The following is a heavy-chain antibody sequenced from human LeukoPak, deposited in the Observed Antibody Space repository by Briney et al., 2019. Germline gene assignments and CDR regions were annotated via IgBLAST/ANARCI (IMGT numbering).Heavy chain of an antibody. CDR1: DGSISGYY. V-gene: IGHV3-23*01. Sequence: ETLSLTCTVSDGSISGYYWSWVRQAPGKGLEWVSAISGSGDNTYYADSVKGRFTVSRDNSKNTLYVQMKSLRAEDTAVYYCAKDFVVVPGNVNYFDYWGQGTLATVSS. CDR2: ISGSGDNT. J-gene: IGHJ4*02. D-gene: IGHD2-21*02. CDR3: AKDFVVVPGNVNYFDY.